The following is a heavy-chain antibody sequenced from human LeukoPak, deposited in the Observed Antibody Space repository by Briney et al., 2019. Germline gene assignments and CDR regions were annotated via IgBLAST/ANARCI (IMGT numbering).Heavy chain of an antibody. V-gene: IGHV3-30*18. Sequence: PGGSLRLSCAASGFTFSNYWMTWVRQAPGKGLEWVAVISYDGSNKYYADSVKGRFTISRDNSKNTLYLQMNSLRVEDTAVYYCAKPQQQLLLHYFDYWGQGTLVTVSS. CDR1: GFTFSNYW. D-gene: IGHD6-13*01. CDR2: ISYDGSNK. J-gene: IGHJ4*02. CDR3: AKPQQQLLLHYFDY.